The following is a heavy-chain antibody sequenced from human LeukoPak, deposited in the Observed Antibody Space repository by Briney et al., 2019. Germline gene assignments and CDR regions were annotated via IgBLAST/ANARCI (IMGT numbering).Heavy chain of an antibody. CDR1: GGTFSSYA. V-gene: IGHV1-69*13. CDR3: ARGRRGSGSSPLPYYYMDV. D-gene: IGHD3-10*01. J-gene: IGHJ6*03. Sequence: GASVKVSCKASGGTFSSYAISWVRQAPGQGLEWMGGIIPIFGTANYAQKFQGRVTITADESTSTAYMELSSLRSEDTAVYYCARGRRGSGSSPLPYYYMDVWGKGTTVTVSS. CDR2: IIPIFGTA.